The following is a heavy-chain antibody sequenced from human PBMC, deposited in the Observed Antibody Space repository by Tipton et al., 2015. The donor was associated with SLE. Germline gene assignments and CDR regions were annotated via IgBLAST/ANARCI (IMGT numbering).Heavy chain of an antibody. CDR2: IKVVDGNT. CDR3: ALGWGSGWYFDL. V-gene: IGHV1-3*01. Sequence: QSGPEVKEPGASVKVFCKASGYTFTRHNIHWVRQDPGQRLEWIGLIKVVDGNTQFSQKFQGRVTLTRDTSASTVYMDLSSLRSEDTAMYYCALGWGSGWYFDLWGRGTPVTVSS. D-gene: IGHD7-27*01. CDR1: GYTFTRHN. J-gene: IGHJ2*01.